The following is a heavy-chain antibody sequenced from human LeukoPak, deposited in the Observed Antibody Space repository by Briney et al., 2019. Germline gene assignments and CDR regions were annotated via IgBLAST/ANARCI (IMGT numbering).Heavy chain of an antibody. J-gene: IGHJ5*02. CDR3: ARKYCSTTNCSPFDP. D-gene: IGHD2-2*01. CDR1: GDSVSSNSAA. CDR2: TYYRSKWYN. Sequence: SQTLSLTCAISGDSVSSNSAAWNWIRQSPSRGLEWLGRTYYRSKWYNDYAVSVKSRITINPDTSKNQFSLQLNSVTAADTAVYYCARKYCSTTNCSPFDPWGQGTLVTVSS. V-gene: IGHV6-1*01.